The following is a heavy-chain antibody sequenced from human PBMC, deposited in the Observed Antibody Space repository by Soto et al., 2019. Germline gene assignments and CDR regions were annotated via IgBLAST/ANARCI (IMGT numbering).Heavy chain of an antibody. J-gene: IGHJ3*02. CDR1: GFTFSSYG. V-gene: IGHV3-33*01. D-gene: IGHD5-12*01. CDR2: IWYDGSNK. CDR3: ARDPLTLQYGGYDGDAFDI. Sequence: QVQLVESGGGVVQPGRSLRLSCAASGFTFSSYGMHWVRQAPGKGLEWVAVIWYDGSNKYYADSVKGRFTISRDNSKNTLYLQMNSLRAEDTAVYYCARDPLTLQYGGYDGDAFDIWGKGTMVTVSS.